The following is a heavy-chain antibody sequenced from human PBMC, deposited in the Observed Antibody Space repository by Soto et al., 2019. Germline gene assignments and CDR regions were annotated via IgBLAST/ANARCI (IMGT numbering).Heavy chain of an antibody. D-gene: IGHD3-22*01. Sequence: DVQLVESGGGLVQPGRSLRLSCTGSAFTFDGYAMHWVRQVPGKGLEWVAGIYWHSGGVGYADSVKGRFTISRDNARNSLYLQMNSLRPEDTALYYCGRDLLPGGMDVWGQGTTVTVSS. V-gene: IGHV3-9*01. CDR3: GRDLLPGGMDV. J-gene: IGHJ6*02. CDR2: IYWHSGGV. CDR1: AFTFDGYA.